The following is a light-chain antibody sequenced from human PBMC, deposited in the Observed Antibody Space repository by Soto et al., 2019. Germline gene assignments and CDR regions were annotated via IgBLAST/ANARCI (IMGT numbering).Light chain of an antibody. CDR3: QQSYSTPIT. CDR1: QSISSC. Sequence: DIQMTQSPSFLSASVGDRVTITCRASQSISSCLNWYQQKPGKAPKLLIYAASSLQSGVPSRFSGTGSGTDFTLTISNLQPGDFATYYCQQSYSTPITFGQGTRLEIK. J-gene: IGKJ5*01. CDR2: AAS. V-gene: IGKV1-39*01.